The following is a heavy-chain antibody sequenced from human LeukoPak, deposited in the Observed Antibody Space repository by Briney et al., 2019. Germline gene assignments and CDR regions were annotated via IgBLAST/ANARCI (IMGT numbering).Heavy chain of an antibody. CDR2: IYYSGST. Sequence: SETLSLTGTVSGGSISSSSYYWGWIRQPPGKGLEWIGSIYYSGSTYYNPSLKSRVTISVDTSKNQFSLKLSSVTAADTAVYYCARDYGDYPGYWGQGTLVTVSS. CDR3: ARDYGDYPGY. D-gene: IGHD4-17*01. V-gene: IGHV4-39*01. J-gene: IGHJ4*02. CDR1: GGSISSSSYY.